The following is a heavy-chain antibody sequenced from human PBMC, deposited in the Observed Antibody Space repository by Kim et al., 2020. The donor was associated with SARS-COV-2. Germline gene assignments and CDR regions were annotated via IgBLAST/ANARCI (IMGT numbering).Heavy chain of an antibody. CDR3: ARVYCSGGSCYSGRAFDI. CDR1: GYTFTSYG. J-gene: IGHJ3*02. Sequence: ASVKVSCKASGYTFTSYGISWVRQAPGQGLEWMGWISAYNGNTNYAQKLQGRVTMTTDTSTSTAYMELRSLRSDDTAVYYCARVYCSGGSCYSGRAFDIWGQGTMVTVSS. D-gene: IGHD2-15*01. V-gene: IGHV1-18*04. CDR2: ISAYNGNT.